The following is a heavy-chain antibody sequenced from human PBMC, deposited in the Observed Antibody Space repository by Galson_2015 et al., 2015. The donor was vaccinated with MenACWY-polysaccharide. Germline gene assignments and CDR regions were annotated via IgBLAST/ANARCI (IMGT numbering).Heavy chain of an antibody. J-gene: IGHJ5*02. CDR1: GFTFSGYT. CDR2: ILRSAVNT. CDR3: AKDNRPDGVWTLDP. D-gene: IGHD4-17*01. V-gene: IGHV3-23*01. Sequence: SLRLSCAASGFTFSGYTMNWVRQAPGKGLEWVSGILRSAVNTYYADSVKGRFTISRDNSKNTLYLQMNSLRSEDTAVYFCAKDNRPDGVWTLDPWGQGALVTVSS.